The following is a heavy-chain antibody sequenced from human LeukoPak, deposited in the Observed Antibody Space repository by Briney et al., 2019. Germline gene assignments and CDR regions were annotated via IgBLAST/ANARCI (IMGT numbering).Heavy chain of an antibody. D-gene: IGHD3-10*01. CDR3: ARGSSVGSGYYYYYYYMDV. J-gene: IGHJ6*03. CDR1: GYTFTSYD. Sequence: VASVKVSCKASGYTFTSYDINWVRQATGQGLEWMGWMNPNSGNTGYAQKFQGRVTITRNTSISTAYMELSSLRSEDTAVYYCARGSSVGSGYYYYYYYMDVWGKGTTVTVSS. CDR2: MNPNSGNT. V-gene: IGHV1-8*03.